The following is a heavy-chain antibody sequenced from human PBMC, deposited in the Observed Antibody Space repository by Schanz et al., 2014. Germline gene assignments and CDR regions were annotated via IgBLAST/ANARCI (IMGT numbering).Heavy chain of an antibody. Sequence: EVRLVESGGGLVQPGGSLRLSCAASGFTFYNYAMTWVRQAPGKGLEWVSAISSSGGSTYYADSVKGRFTISRDNSKNTLSLLVNSLRGEDTATYYCAKAFRTTKYYGMDVWGQGTTVTVS. CDR2: ISSSGGST. CDR3: AKAFRTTKYYGMDV. V-gene: IGHV3-23*04. CDR1: GFTFYNYA. J-gene: IGHJ6*02. D-gene: IGHD1-1*01.